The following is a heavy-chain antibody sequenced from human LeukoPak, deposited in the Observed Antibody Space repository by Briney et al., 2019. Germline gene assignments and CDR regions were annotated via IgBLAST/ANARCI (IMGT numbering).Heavy chain of an antibody. CDR2: ISSSSSTI. CDR3: AKDVFTMVRGVTPFDY. CDR1: GFTFSSYS. Sequence: PGGSLRLSCAASGFTFSSYSMNWVRQAPGKGLEWLSYISSSSSTIYYADSVKGRFTISRDNAKNSLYLQMNSLRAEDTAVYYCAKDVFTMVRGVTPFDYWGQGTLVTVSS. V-gene: IGHV3-48*01. J-gene: IGHJ4*02. D-gene: IGHD3-10*01.